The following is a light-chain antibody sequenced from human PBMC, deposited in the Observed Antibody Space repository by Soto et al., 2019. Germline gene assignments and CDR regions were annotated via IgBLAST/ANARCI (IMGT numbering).Light chain of an antibody. CDR2: EVS. V-gene: IGLV2-23*02. J-gene: IGLJ1*01. CDR3: CSYAGSSTLV. CDR1: SSDVGSYNL. Sequence: QSALTQPASVSGSPGQSITISCTGTSSDVGSYNLVSGYQQHPGKAPKLMIYEVSKRPSGVSNRFSGSKSGNTAYLTISGLQAEDEADYYCCSYAGSSTLVFGTGTKLTVL.